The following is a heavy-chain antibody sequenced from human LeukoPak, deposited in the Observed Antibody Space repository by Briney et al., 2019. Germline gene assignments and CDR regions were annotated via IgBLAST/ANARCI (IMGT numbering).Heavy chain of an antibody. CDR1: GFTFSSYG. CDR3: ARAMSTFGGVRNYFDS. V-gene: IGHV3-48*04. CDR2: VSISSGTI. Sequence: GGSLRLSCAASGFTFSSYGMHWVRQAPGKGLEWISFVSISSGTIYYADSVNGRFRISRDNAKSSLDLEMISLRAEDTAVYYCARAMSTFGGVRNYFDSWGQGTLVTVSS. D-gene: IGHD3-16*01. J-gene: IGHJ4*02.